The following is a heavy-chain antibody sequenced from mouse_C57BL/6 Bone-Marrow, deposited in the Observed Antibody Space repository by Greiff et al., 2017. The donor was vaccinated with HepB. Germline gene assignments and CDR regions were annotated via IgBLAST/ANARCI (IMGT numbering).Heavy chain of an antibody. CDR1: GYTFTDYY. D-gene: IGHD1-1*01. J-gene: IGHJ4*01. CDR2: INPNNGGT. Sequence: VQLQQSGPELVKPGASVKISCKASGYTFTDYYMNWVKQSHGKSLEWIGDINPNNGGTSYNQKFKGKATLTVDKSSSTAYMGLRSLTSEDSAVYYCARRTTVPHYCAMDYWGQGTSVTVSS. CDR3: ARRTTVPHYCAMDY. V-gene: IGHV1-26*01.